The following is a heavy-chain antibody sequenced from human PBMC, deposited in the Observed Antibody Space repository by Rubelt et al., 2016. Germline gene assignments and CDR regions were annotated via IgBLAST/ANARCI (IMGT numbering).Heavy chain of an antibody. D-gene: IGHD4-11*01. CDR3: ARDEWQSNYAFDY. J-gene: IGHJ4*02. Sequence: GGSLRLSCAASGFTFSDYYMSWIRQAPGKGLEWVSYISGNADTIYYADSVKGRFTISRDNAKNSLYLQMNNLRAEDTAVYYCARDEWQSNYAFDYWGQGTLVTVSS. V-gene: IGHV3-11*01. CDR2: ISGNADTI. CDR1: GFTFSDYY.